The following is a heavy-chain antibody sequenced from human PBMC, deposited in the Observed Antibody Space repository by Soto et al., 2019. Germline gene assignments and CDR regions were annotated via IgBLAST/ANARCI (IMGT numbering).Heavy chain of an antibody. CDR1: GFTFSNAW. Sequence: GGSLRLSCAASGFTFSNAWMNWVRQAPGKGLEWVGRIKSKTDGGTTDYAAPVKGRFTISRDDSKNTLYLQMNSLKTEDTAVYYCTFPFGGYSSGWYFDYWGQGTLVTVSS. J-gene: IGHJ4*02. V-gene: IGHV3-15*07. CDR3: TFPFGGYSSGWYFDY. D-gene: IGHD6-19*01. CDR2: IKSKTDGGTT.